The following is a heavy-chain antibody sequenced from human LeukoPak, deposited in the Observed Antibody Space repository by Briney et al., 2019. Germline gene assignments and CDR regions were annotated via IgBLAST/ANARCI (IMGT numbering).Heavy chain of an antibody. CDR2: VFYSGNT. Sequence: SETLSLTCTVSGGSISSSSYYWGWIRQPPGKGLEWIESVFYSGNTYYKPSLKSRVTISVDTSKNQFSLKVTSVTAADTAVYYCARVVLGYCDSASCYEYWGQGTLVTVSS. CDR3: ARVVLGYCDSASCYEY. D-gene: IGHD2-2*01. CDR1: GGSISSSSYY. J-gene: IGHJ4*02. V-gene: IGHV4-39*01.